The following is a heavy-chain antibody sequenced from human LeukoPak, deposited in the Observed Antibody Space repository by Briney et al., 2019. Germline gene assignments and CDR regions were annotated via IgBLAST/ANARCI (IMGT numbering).Heavy chain of an antibody. CDR2: IRNDGGNK. J-gene: IGHJ4*02. V-gene: IGHV3-33*06. D-gene: IGHD5-12*01. Sequence: GGSLSLSCAASGFSFSSYGMHWVRQAPGKGLEWVAVIRNDGGNKDYADSVKGRFTISRDNSKNTLYLQMNSLRAEDTAVYYCAKDWSLGYGCLDYWGQGILVTVSS. CDR1: GFSFSSYG. CDR3: AKDWSLGYGCLDY.